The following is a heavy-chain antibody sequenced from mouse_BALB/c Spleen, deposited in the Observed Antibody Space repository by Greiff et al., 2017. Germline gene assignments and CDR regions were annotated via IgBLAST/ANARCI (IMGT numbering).Heavy chain of an antibody. CDR3: ARGGYGNYAWFAY. V-gene: IGHV3-2*02. J-gene: IGHJ3*01. D-gene: IGHD2-10*02. Sequence: VQLQQSGPGLVKPSQSLSLTCTVTGYSITSDYAWNWIRQFPGNKLEWMGYISYSGSTSYNPSLKSRISITRDTSKNQFFLQLNSVTTEDTATYYCARGGYGNYAWFAYWGQGTLVTVSA. CDR1: GYSITSDYA. CDR2: ISYSGST.